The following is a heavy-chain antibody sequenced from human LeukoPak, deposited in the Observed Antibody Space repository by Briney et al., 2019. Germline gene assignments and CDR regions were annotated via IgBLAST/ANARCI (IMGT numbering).Heavy chain of an antibody. D-gene: IGHD3-22*01. J-gene: IGHJ4*02. CDR3: ARDQFSGYDSSGSPFDY. CDR2: IKQDGSEK. CDR1: GFTFSSYS. Sequence: PGGSLRLSCAASGFTFSSYSMNWVRQAPGKGLEWVANIKQDGSEKYYVDSVKGRFTISRDNAKNSLYLQMNSLRAEDTAVYYCARDQFSGYDSSGSPFDYWGQGTLVTVSS. V-gene: IGHV3-7*01.